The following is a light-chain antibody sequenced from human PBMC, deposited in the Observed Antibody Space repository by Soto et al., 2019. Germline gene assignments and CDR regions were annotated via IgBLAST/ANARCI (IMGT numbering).Light chain of an antibody. V-gene: IGLV2-14*01. CDR2: DVS. CDR3: SSYTGSTTLHYV. CDR1: SSDVGGYNY. Sequence: QSVLTQPASVSGSPGQSITISCTGTSSDVGGYNYVSWYQQHPGKAPKLLIYDVSNRPSGASNRFSGSKSGNTASLTISGLQAEHEADYYCSSYTGSTTLHYVFGTGTKLTVL. J-gene: IGLJ1*01.